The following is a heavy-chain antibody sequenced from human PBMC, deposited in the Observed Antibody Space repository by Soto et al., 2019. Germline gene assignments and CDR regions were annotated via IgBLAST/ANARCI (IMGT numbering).Heavy chain of an antibody. J-gene: IGHJ4*02. Sequence: SESLSLTCTVSVGSISSSSYYWGWVLQPPGKGLEWIGSIYYSGSTYYNQSLKSRVTISVDTSKNQFSLKLSSVTAADTAVYYCARLYRENYNLGIDYWGQGTLVTVSS. D-gene: IGHD1-7*01. V-gene: IGHV4-39*01. CDR1: VGSISSSSYY. CDR3: ARLYRENYNLGIDY. CDR2: IYYSGST.